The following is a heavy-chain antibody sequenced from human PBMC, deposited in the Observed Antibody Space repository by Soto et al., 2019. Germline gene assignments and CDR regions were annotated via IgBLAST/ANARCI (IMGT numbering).Heavy chain of an antibody. Sequence: QVQLQQWGAGLLKPSETLSLTCAVYGGSFSGYYWSWIRQPPGKGLEWIGEINHSGSTNYNPSLKSRVTTSVDTSKNQFSLKLSSVTAADTAVYYCASACSSTSCYHPMGYWGQGTLVTVSS. D-gene: IGHD2-2*01. CDR2: INHSGST. CDR3: ASACSSTSCYHPMGY. CDR1: GGSFSGYY. J-gene: IGHJ4*02. V-gene: IGHV4-34*01.